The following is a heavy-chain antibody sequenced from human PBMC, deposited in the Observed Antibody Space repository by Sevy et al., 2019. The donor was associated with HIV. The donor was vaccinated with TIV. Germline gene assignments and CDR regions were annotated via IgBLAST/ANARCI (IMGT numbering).Heavy chain of an antibody. J-gene: IGHJ4*02. CDR1: GFTFTGST. D-gene: IGHD6-19*01. V-gene: IGHV3-73*01. Sequence: GGSLRLSCAASGFTFTGSTMYWVRQAPGKGLEWVARIRSRAMAYGVAYAASVKGRFTISSDDSRNTAYLQMNSLKNEDRAVYYCNSQRTIAVAGDYFDYWGQGTLVTVSS. CDR3: NSQRTIAVAGDYFDY. CDR2: IRSRAMAYGV.